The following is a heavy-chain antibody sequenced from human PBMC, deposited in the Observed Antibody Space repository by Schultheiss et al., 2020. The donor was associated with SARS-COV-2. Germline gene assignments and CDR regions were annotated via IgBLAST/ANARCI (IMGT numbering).Heavy chain of an antibody. D-gene: IGHD2-15*01. V-gene: IGHV3-23*01. Sequence: EGSLRLSCAASGFTFSDYAMSWVRQAPGKGLDWVSAISGGGDSTYYADSVKGRFTISRDNAKNSLYLQMHSLRAEDTAVYYCVRDRSWWTPYNCFDLWGRGTLVTVSS. J-gene: IGHJ5*02. CDR2: ISGGGDST. CDR1: GFTFSDYA. CDR3: VRDRSWWTPYNCFDL.